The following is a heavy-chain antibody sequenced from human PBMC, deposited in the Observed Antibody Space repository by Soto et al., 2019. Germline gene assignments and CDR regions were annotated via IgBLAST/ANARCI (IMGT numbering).Heavy chain of an antibody. J-gene: IGHJ6*02. V-gene: IGHV3-7*03. Sequence: GGPLRLSCAASGFTFSSYWMSWVRQAPGKGLEWVANIKQDGSEKYYVDSVKGRFTISRDNAKNSLYLQMNSLRAEDTAVYYCARDHYDSSGDYGMDVWGQGTTVTVSS. D-gene: IGHD3-22*01. CDR2: IKQDGSEK. CDR1: GFTFSSYW. CDR3: ARDHYDSSGDYGMDV.